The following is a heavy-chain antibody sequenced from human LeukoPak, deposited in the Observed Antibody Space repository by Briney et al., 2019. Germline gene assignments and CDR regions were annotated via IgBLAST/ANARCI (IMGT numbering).Heavy chain of an antibody. D-gene: IGHD2-2*01. CDR3: ARPITCSSTTCSDAFHI. CDR2: INHSGRN. CDR1: GGSFSGYY. V-gene: IGHV4-34*01. Sequence: SETLSLTCAVYGGSFSGYYWSWIRQPPGKGLEWIGEINHSGRNNYNPPLKSRVTISVDTSKNQFSLKLGSVTAADTAVYYCARPITCSSTTCSDAFHIWGQGTMVTVSS. J-gene: IGHJ3*02.